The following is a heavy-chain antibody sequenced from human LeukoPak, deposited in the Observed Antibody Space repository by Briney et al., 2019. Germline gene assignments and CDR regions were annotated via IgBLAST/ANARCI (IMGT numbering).Heavy chain of an antibody. CDR2: IKQDGSEK. CDR3: LRGDRRDY. CDR1: GFAFRDYW. J-gene: IGHJ4*02. Sequence: GGSLRLSCAASGFAFRDYWMSWVRQGPGKGLEWVANIKQDGSEKYYVDSVKGRFTISRDNAKDSLYLQMNSLRVEDTAVYYCLRGDRRDYWGQGTLVTVSS. V-gene: IGHV3-7*01.